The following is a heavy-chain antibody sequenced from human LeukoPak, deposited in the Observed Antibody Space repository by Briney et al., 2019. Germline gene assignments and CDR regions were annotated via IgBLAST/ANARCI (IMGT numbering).Heavy chain of an antibody. CDR3: AARIQLWSAEYFQH. J-gene: IGHJ1*01. D-gene: IGHD5-18*01. V-gene: IGHV4-30-2*01. CDR1: GGSISSGGYS. CDR2: IYHSAST. Sequence: SETLSLTCAVSGGSISSGGYSWSWIRQPPGKGLEWIGYIYHSASTYYNPSLKSRVTISVDRSKNQFSLKLSSVTAADTAVYYCAARIQLWSAEYFQHWGQGTLVTVSS.